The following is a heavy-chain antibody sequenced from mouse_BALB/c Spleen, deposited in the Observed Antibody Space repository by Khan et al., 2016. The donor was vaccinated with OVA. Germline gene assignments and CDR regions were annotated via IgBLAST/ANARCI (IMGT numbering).Heavy chain of an antibody. CDR2: VSTGGSYT. J-gene: IGHJ3*01. CDR3: TRLAYYYDSEGFAY. D-gene: IGHD1-1*01. V-gene: IGHV5-6*01. Sequence: EVQRVESGGDLVKPGGSLKLSCAASGFTFSTYGMSWVRQTPDKRLEWVATVSTGGSYTYYPDSVKGRVTISRDNAKNTLYLQMSGLKSEDTAMFYCTRLAYYYDSEGFAYWGQGTLVTVSA. CDR1: GFTFSTYG.